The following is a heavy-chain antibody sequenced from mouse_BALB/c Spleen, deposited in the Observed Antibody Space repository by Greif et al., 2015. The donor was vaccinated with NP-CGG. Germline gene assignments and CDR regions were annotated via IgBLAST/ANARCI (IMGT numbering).Heavy chain of an antibody. Sequence: VQLQQSGAELVRSGASVKLSCTASGFNIKDYYMHWVKQRPEQGLEWIGWIDPENGDTEYAPKFQGKATMTADTSSNTAYLQLSSLTSEDTAVYYCNEGNYGSSLYYAMDYWGQGTSVTVSS. D-gene: IGHD1-1*01. J-gene: IGHJ4*01. V-gene: IGHV14-4*02. CDR1: GFNIKDYY. CDR2: IDPENGDT. CDR3: NEGNYGSSLYYAMDY.